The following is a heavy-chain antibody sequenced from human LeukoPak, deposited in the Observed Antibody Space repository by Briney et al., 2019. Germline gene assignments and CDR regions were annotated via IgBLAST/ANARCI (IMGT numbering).Heavy chain of an antibody. CDR1: GFTFSSYS. J-gene: IGHJ4*02. D-gene: IGHD1-7*01. CDR2: ISSSSSYI. CDR3: ARLHGYNWNYNY. Sequence: GVSLRLSCAASGFTFSSYSMNWVRQAPGKGLEWVSSISSSSSYIYYADSVKGRFTISRDNAKNSLYPQMNSLRAEDTAVYYCARLHGYNWNYNYWGQGTLVTVSS. V-gene: IGHV3-21*01.